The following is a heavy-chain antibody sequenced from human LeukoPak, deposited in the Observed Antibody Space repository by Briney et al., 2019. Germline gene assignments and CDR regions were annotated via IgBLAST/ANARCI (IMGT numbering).Heavy chain of an antibody. Sequence: ASVKVSCKASGYPFANFAISWVRQAPGQGLEWMGWISAYNGNTNYAQKLQGRVTMTTDTSTSTAYMELRSLRSDDTAVYYCARVDVVVPAAPGPYYYYMDVWGKGTTVTVSS. D-gene: IGHD2-2*01. J-gene: IGHJ6*03. V-gene: IGHV1-18*01. CDR3: ARVDVVVPAAPGPYYYYMDV. CDR2: ISAYNGNT. CDR1: GYPFANFA.